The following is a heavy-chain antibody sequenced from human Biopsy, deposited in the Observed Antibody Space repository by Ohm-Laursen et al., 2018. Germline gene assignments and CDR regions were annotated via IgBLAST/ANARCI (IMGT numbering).Heavy chain of an antibody. CDR2: IYNTETT. Sequence: SETLSLTCTVSGGSISSSTPYYWAWLRQPPGKGLEWIGSIYNTETTLYNPSLKSRVTISVDTSTNQFSLKVSSVTAADTALYFCARHPTGFWFDPWGHGTLVTVSS. CDR3: ARHPTGFWFDP. CDR1: GGSISSSTPYY. V-gene: IGHV4-39*01. J-gene: IGHJ5*02.